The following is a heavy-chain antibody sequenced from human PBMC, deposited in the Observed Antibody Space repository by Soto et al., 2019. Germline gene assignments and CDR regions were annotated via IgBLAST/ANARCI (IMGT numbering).Heavy chain of an antibody. V-gene: IGHV4-59*08. J-gene: IGHJ4*02. CDR2: IYYSGST. CDR1: GGSVSSYY. CDR3: AYYSTYSKGRYLFDY. Sequence: SETLSLTCTVSGGSVSSYYWSWIRQSPEKGLEWIGYIYYSGSTKYKPSLKSRVTISVDTSKNQFSLKVSSATAADTAVYYCAYYSTYSKGRYLFDYWGRGALVPVSS. D-gene: IGHD3-3*01.